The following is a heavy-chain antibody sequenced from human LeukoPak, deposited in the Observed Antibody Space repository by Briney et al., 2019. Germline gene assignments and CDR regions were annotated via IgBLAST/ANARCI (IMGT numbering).Heavy chain of an antibody. V-gene: IGHV4-4*07. CDR2: IYTSGST. J-gene: IGHJ5*02. D-gene: IGHD6-6*01. Sequence: PSETLSLTCTVSGGSISSYYWSWIRQPAGKGLEWIGRIYTSGSTNYNPSLKSRVTMSVDTSKNQFSLKLSSVTAADTAVYYCAKQGIAARPLNWFDPWGQGTLVTVSS. CDR1: GGSISSYY. CDR3: AKQGIAARPLNWFDP.